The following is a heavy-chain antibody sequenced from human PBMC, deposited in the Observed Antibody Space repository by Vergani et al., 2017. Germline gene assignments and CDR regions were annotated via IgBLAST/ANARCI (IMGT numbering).Heavy chain of an antibody. CDR3: ARGSRSAGYSGPDS. V-gene: IGHV4-59*08. D-gene: IGHD1-26*01. CDR2: IYYSGSA. J-gene: IGHJ4*02. Sequence: QVQLQESGPGLVKPSETLSLTCTVSGGSISSYYWSWIRQPPGKGLEWIGYIYYSGSANYNPSFQGRVSMSVATSKNQFSLTLSSVNATDTAVYYWARGSRSAGYSGPDSWGQGTRVTVSS. CDR1: GGSISSYY.